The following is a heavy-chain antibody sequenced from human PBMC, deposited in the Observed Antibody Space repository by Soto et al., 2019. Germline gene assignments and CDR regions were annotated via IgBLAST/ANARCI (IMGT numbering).Heavy chain of an antibody. J-gene: IGHJ6*02. CDR2: MNPNSGNT. CDR1: GYPFTNYD. CDR3: ARRYRSSIVDLGMDV. Sequence: ASVKVSCKASGYPFTNYDFNWVRQATGQGLEWMGWMNPNSGNTGYAQKFQGRVTMTRNTSISTAYMELSSLRSEDTAVYYCARRYRSSIVDLGMDVWGQGTTVTVSS. D-gene: IGHD2-15*01. V-gene: IGHV1-8*01.